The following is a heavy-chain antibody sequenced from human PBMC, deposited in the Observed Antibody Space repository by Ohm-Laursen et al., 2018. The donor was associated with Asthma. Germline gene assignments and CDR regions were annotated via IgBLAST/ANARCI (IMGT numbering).Heavy chain of an antibody. Sequence: GTLSLTCTLSGASFSTYYWGWIRQPPGKGLEWIGYIYSTGSTNYNPSLESRVTMSVDMSKNQFSLKLSSVTAADTAVYYCARGFEMAGGYFDYWGQGTLVTVSS. D-gene: IGHD5-24*01. V-gene: IGHV4-59*01. CDR3: ARGFEMAGGYFDY. CDR1: GASFSTYY. J-gene: IGHJ4*02. CDR2: IYSTGST.